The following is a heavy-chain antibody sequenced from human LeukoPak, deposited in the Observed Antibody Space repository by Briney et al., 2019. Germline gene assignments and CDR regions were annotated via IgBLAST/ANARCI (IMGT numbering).Heavy chain of an antibody. D-gene: IGHD6-6*01. Sequence: SETLSLTCTVSGGSISNYYWSWIRQPAGKGLEWIGRIYTIGNTNYNPSLKSRVTVSLDTSKNQFSLRLSSVTAADTALYYCARRYSSSPFNYFDPWGQGTLVTVSS. CDR1: GGSISNYY. CDR2: IYTIGNT. V-gene: IGHV4-4*07. CDR3: ARRYSSSPFNYFDP. J-gene: IGHJ5*02.